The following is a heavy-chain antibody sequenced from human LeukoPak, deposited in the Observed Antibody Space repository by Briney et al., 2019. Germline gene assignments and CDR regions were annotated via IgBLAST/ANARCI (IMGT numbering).Heavy chain of an antibody. V-gene: IGHV4-59*08. J-gene: IGHJ3*02. CDR2: IYYSGST. D-gene: IGHD1-26*01. CDR3: ASLVGAPPDAFDI. Sequence: SETLSLTCTVSGGSISSYYWSWIRQPPGKGLEWIGYIYYSGSTNYNPSLKSRVTISVDTSKNQFSLKLSSVTAADTAVYYCASLVGAPPDAFDIWGQGTMVTVSS. CDR1: GGSISSYY.